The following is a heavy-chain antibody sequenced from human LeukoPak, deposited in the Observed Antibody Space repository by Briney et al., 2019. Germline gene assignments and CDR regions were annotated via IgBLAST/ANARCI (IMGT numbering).Heavy chain of an antibody. V-gene: IGHV3-73*01. D-gene: IGHD3-22*01. CDR3: TRLSPDDSSGYYYY. CDR1: GFTFSGSA. J-gene: IGHJ4*02. Sequence: GGSLRLSCAASGFTFSGSAMHWVRQASGKGLEWIGRIRSKANNYATAYAASVKGRFTISRDDSKNTAYLQMNSLKTEDTAVYYCTRLSPDDSSGYYYYWGQGTLVTVSS. CDR2: IRSKANNYAT.